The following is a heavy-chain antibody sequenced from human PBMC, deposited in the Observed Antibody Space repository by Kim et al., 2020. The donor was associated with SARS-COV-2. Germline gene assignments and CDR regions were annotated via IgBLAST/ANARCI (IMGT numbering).Heavy chain of an antibody. CDR2: IYYSGST. CDR1: GGSVSSGSYY. V-gene: IGHV4-61*01. CDR3: ARGFREVTIFGVVDYGMDV. J-gene: IGHJ6*02. Sequence: SETLSLTCTVSGGSVSSGSYYWSWIRQPPGKGLEWIGYIYYSGSTNYNPSLKSRATISVDTSKNQFSLKLSSVTAADTAVYYCARGFREVTIFGVVDYGMDVWGQGTPVTVSS. D-gene: IGHD3-3*01.